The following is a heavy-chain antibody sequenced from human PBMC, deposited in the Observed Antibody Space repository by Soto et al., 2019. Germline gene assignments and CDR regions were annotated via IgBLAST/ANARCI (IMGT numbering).Heavy chain of an antibody. V-gene: IGHV4-31*03. CDR1: GGSISSDGSY. J-gene: IGHJ5*02. CDR2: LFYSGST. CDR3: ARGLAAAGLFGFGP. Sequence: PSETLSLTCTVSGGSISSDGSYWSWIRQHPGKGLEWIGCLFYSGSTYYNPSLKSRVTISVDTSKNQFSLKLSSVTAADTAVHYCARGLAAAGLFGFGPWGQGTLVTVSS. D-gene: IGHD6-13*01.